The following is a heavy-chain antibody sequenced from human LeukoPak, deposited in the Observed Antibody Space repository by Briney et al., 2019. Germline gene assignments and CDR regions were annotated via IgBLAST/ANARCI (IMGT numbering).Heavy chain of an antibody. V-gene: IGHV3-23*01. J-gene: IGHJ4*02. CDR2: IFPSGGEI. D-gene: IGHD2-8*02. Sequence: GGSLRLSCAASGFTFSTFAMSWVRQPPGKGLEWVSSIFPSGGEIHYADSVRGRFTIARDNSKSTRSLQMNSLRAEDTAIYYCATYRQVLLPFESWGQGTLVTVSS. CDR1: GFTFSTFA. CDR3: ATYRQVLLPFES.